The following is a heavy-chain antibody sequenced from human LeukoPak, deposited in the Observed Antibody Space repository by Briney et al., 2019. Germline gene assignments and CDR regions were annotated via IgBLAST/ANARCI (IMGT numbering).Heavy chain of an antibody. J-gene: IGHJ4*02. CDR1: GGSISSYY. CDR3: ARHADYYGSGSYFDY. CDR2: IYYSGST. V-gene: IGHV4-59*08. Sequence: SETLSLTCTVSGGSISSYYWSWIRQPPGKGLEWIGYIYYSGSTNYNPSLKSRVTISVDTSKNQFSLKLSSVTAAGTAVYYCARHADYYGSGSYFDYWGQGTLVTVSS. D-gene: IGHD3-10*01.